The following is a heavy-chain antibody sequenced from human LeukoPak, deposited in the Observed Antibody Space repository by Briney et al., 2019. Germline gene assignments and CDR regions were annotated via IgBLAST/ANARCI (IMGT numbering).Heavy chain of an antibody. CDR2: TYSGGST. CDR3: ARAVSGRFDY. CDR1: GFTVSSNY. J-gene: IGHJ4*02. D-gene: IGHD6-19*01. V-gene: IGHV3-66*01. Sequence: PGGSLRLSCAASGFTVSSNYMSWVRQAPGKGLEWVSVTYSGGSTYYADSVKGRFTISRDNSKNTLYLQMNSPRAEDTAVYYCARAVSGRFDYWGQGTLVTVSS.